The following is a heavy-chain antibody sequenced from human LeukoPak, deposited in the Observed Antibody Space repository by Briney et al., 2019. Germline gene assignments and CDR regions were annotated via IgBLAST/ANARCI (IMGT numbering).Heavy chain of an antibody. Sequence: ASVRVSCKASGHTFTGYYMHWVRQAPGQGLEWMGWINPNSGGTNHAQKFQGRVSMTRDTSISTAYMELSRLRSDDTAVYYCAQSSGWDSLKYWGQGTLVTVSS. D-gene: IGHD6-19*01. V-gene: IGHV1-2*02. CDR1: GHTFTGYY. CDR2: INPNSGGT. CDR3: AQSSGWDSLKY. J-gene: IGHJ4*02.